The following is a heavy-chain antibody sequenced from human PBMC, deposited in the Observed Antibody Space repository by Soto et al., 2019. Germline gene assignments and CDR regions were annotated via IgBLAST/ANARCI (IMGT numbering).Heavy chain of an antibody. J-gene: IGHJ4*02. CDR2: ISASSGTK. V-gene: IGHV3-48*04. Sequence: EVQLVESGGALVQPGGSLRLSCAASGFTFSDYGMNWVRQAPGKGLEWVAYISASSGTKAYADAMKGRFTISRDNARNSLYLQMNSLRVEDTANYYCARGGAARPDYWGQGTLVTVSS. CDR1: GFTFSDYG. CDR3: ARGGAARPDY.